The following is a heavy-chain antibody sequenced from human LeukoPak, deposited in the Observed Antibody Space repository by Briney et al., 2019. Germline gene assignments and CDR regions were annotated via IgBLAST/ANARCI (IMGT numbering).Heavy chain of an antibody. Sequence: GGSLRLSCAASGFTFSSYGMSWVRQAPGKGLEWVANIKQDGNEKYYADSVKGRFTISRDNGKNSLDLQMNSLRADDTAVYYCARDTLGEGEDANYAVYYFDYWGQGTVVTVSS. CDR2: IKQDGNEK. CDR1: GFTFSSYG. D-gene: IGHD4/OR15-4a*01. CDR3: ARDTLGEGEDANYAVYYFDY. J-gene: IGHJ4*02. V-gene: IGHV3-7*01.